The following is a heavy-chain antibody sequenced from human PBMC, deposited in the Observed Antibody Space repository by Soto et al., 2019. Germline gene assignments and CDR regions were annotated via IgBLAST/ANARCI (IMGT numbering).Heavy chain of an antibody. CDR2: IYYSGST. CDR3: ARVGYDSSGYYYPFDY. D-gene: IGHD3-22*01. V-gene: IGHV4-31*03. J-gene: IGHJ4*02. CDR1: GGSISSGGYY. Sequence: QVQLQESGPGLVKPSQTLSLTCTVSGGSISSGGYYWSWIRQHPGKGLEWIGYIYYSGSTYYNPSLKSRVTISVDTSKNQFSLKLSSVTAADTAVYYCARVGYDSSGYYYPFDYWGQGTLVTVSS.